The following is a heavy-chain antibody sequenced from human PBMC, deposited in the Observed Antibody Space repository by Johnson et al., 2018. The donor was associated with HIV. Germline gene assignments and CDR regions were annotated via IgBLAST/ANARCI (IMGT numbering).Heavy chain of an antibody. Sequence: VHLVESGGGLVQPGGSLRLSCAASGFNFSTHAMSWVRQAPGKGLEWVSGISGSGGSTYYADSVKGRFTISRDNAKNTLYLQMNSLRTEDTAVYYCAREGRGSPDGFDIWGQGTMVTVSS. V-gene: IGHV3-23*04. CDR3: AREGRGSPDGFDI. J-gene: IGHJ3*02. CDR1: GFNFSTHA. CDR2: ISGSGGST. D-gene: IGHD3-16*01.